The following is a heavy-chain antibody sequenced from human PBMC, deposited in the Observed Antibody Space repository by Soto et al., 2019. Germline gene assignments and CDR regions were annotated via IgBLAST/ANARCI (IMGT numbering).Heavy chain of an antibody. D-gene: IGHD3-10*01. Sequence: QVQLVESGGGVVQPGRSLRLSCAASGFTFSNYGMHWVRQAPGKGLDWVAVISYDGSIEYYSESVKGRFTMSRDNSEDTVYLQMTSLRTEDTAVYFCGRDWVWFGAHPIDNWGQGTLVTVSS. V-gene: IGHV3-30*03. CDR1: GFTFSNYG. CDR2: ISYDGSIE. CDR3: GRDWVWFGAHPIDN. J-gene: IGHJ4*02.